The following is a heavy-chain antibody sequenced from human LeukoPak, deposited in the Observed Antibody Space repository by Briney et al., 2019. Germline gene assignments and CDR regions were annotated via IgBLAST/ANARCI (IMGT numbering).Heavy chain of an antibody. CDR3: ATGRDCSGGSCYSVY. V-gene: IGHV3-21*01. CDR1: GFTFSGYS. D-gene: IGHD2-15*01. CDR2: ISSSSSYI. J-gene: IGHJ4*02. Sequence: GGSLRLSCAASGFTFSGYSMNWVRQAPGKGLEWVSSISSSSSYIYYADSVKGRFTISRDNAKNSLYLQMNSLRAEDTAVYYCATGRDCSGGSCYSVYWGQGALVTVSS.